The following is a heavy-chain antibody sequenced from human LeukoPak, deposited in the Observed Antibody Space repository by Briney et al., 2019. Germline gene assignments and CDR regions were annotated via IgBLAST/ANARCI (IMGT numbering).Heavy chain of an antibody. Sequence: GGSLRLSCAASGFSFSGYGMHWFRQAPGKGLVWVSRINSDGGSTSYADSVKGRFTISRDNAKNTLSLQMNSLRAEDTAVYYCAREPTYSSSGVFNYWGQGTLVTVSS. D-gene: IGHD6-25*01. CDR2: INSDGGST. J-gene: IGHJ4*02. CDR3: AREPTYSSSGVFNY. V-gene: IGHV3-74*01. CDR1: GFSFSGYG.